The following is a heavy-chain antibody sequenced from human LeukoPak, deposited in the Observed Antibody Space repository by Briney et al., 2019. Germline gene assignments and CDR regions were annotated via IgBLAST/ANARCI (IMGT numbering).Heavy chain of an antibody. CDR2: IYHSGST. Sequence: PSGTLSLTCAVSGGSISSSNWWSWVRQPPGKGLEWIGEIYHSGSTNYNPSLKSRVTISVDKSKNQFSLKLSSVTAADTAVYYCASDAVGATQKGFNYWGQGTLVTVSS. V-gene: IGHV4-4*02. CDR1: GGSISSSNW. J-gene: IGHJ4*02. D-gene: IGHD1-26*01. CDR3: ASDAVGATQKGFNY.